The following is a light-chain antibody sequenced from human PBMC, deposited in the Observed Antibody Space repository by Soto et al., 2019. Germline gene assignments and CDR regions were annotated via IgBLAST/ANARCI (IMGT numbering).Light chain of an antibody. Sequence: QSALTQPASMSGSPGQSITISCIGTSNDVGGYNFVSWYQQHPGKAPKLMIYEVSNRPSGVSNRFSGSKSGNTASLTISGLQAEDEADYYCNSYTSRYSYVFGTGTKLTVL. J-gene: IGLJ1*01. V-gene: IGLV2-14*01. CDR3: NSYTSRYSYV. CDR1: SNDVGGYNF. CDR2: EVS.